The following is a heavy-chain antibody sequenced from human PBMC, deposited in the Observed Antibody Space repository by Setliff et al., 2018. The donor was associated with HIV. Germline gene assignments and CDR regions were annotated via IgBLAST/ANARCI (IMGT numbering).Heavy chain of an antibody. J-gene: IGHJ4*02. Sequence: GGSLRLSCVASGLPFYNYWMTWLRRAPGRGLEWVANIKQDGSDMHYIESVKGRFTIFRDNAKNSVFLQMNSLRAEDTGVYYCATQTGFYNSPGWFDYWGQGTLVTVSS. CDR1: GLPFYNYW. CDR2: IKQDGSDM. CDR3: ATQTGFYNSPGWFDY. V-gene: IGHV3-7*01. D-gene: IGHD3-22*01.